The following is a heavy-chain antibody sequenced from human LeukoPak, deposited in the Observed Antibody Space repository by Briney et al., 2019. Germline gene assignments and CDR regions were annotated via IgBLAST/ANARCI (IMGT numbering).Heavy chain of an antibody. V-gene: IGHV1-2*02. Sequence: ASVKVSCKASGYTFTGNSLHWVRQVPGQGLEWMGWINPNSAGTNYAQKFQGRVTMTRETSISTAYMAVSGLRSDDTGVYYCTRGPYLDYWGQGTLVTVSS. J-gene: IGHJ4*02. CDR2: INPNSAGT. CDR3: TRGPYLDY. CDR1: GYTFTGNS.